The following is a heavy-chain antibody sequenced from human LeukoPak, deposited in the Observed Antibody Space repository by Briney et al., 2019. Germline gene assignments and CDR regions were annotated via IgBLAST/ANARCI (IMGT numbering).Heavy chain of an antibody. D-gene: IGHD3-10*01. J-gene: IGHJ6*03. V-gene: IGHV4-34*01. CDR3: ARVKNYYGSGSFYNSYYYYYMDV. CDR2: INHSGST. CDR1: GGSFSGYY. Sequence: SETLSLTCAVYGGSFSGYYWSWIRQPPGKGLEWIGEINHSGSTNYNPSLKSRVTISVDTSKNQFSLKLSSVTAADTAVYYCARVKNYYGSGSFYNSYYYYYMDVWGKGTTVTVSS.